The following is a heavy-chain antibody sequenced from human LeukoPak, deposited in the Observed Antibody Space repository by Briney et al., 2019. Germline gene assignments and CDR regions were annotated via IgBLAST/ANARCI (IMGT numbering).Heavy chain of an antibody. D-gene: IGHD3-16*01. V-gene: IGHV4-34*01. Sequence: SETLSLTCAVYGGSFSGYYWSWIRQPPGKGLEWIGEINHSGSTNYNPSLKSRVTISVDTSKNQFSLKLSSVTAADTAVYYCARGGGEYYFDYWGQGTLVTVSS. CDR1: GGSFSGYY. CDR2: INHSGST. J-gene: IGHJ4*02. CDR3: ARGGGEYYFDY.